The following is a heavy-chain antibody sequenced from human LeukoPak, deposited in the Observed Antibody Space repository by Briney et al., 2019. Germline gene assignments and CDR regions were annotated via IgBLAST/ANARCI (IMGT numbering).Heavy chain of an antibody. D-gene: IGHD4-17*01. J-gene: IGHJ5*02. CDR3: ARAGYGDYRFDP. CDR1: GGTFSSYA. V-gene: IGHV1-69*05. CDR2: IIPIFGTA. Sequence: ASVKVSCKASGGTFSSYAISWVRQAPGQGLEWMGGIIPIFGTANYAQKFQGRVTITTDESTSTAYMELSSLRSEDTAVYYCARAGYGDYRFDPWGQGTLVTVSS.